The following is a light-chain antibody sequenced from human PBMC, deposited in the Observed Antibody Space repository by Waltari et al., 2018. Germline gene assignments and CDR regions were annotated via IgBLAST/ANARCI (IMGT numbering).Light chain of an antibody. Sequence: EIVLTQSPGTLSLSPGERATLSCRASQSVAYNYLAWYQQRPAQAPRLLIYEASTRATGIPDRVSGSGSGTDFTRTISRLEPEDFAVYYCHQYYVAPYTFGQGTKL. CDR3: HQYYVAPYT. CDR1: QSVAYNY. J-gene: IGKJ2*01. CDR2: EAS. V-gene: IGKV3-20*01.